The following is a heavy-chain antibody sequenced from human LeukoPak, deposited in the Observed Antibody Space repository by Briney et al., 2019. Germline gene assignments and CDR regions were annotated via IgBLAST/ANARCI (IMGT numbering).Heavy chain of an antibody. V-gene: IGHV3-30*03. D-gene: IGHD5-18*01. Sequence: DPGGSLRLSCAASGFTFSSYGMHWVRQAPGKGLEWVAVISYDGSNKYYADSVKGRFTISRDNAKNSLYLQMNSLRAEDTAVYYCARGGYSYGFYLNYWGQGTLVTVSS. CDR1: GFTFSSYG. CDR2: ISYDGSNK. CDR3: ARGGYSYGFYLNY. J-gene: IGHJ4*02.